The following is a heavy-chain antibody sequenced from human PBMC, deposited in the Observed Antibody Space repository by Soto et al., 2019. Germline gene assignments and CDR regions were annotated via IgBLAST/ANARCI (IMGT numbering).Heavy chain of an antibody. CDR1: GDSISTVDYF. D-gene: IGHD2-15*01. CDR2: IYKSTTT. V-gene: IGHV4-30-4*01. Sequence: QVHLLESGPGLVKPSQTLSLTCSVSGDSISTVDYFWAWIRQPPGQALEYIGYIYKSTTTYYNPSFESRLAISLDTSKSQFSLTVTSVTAADTAVYFCARGRYCLTGRCFPNWFDSWGQGTLVTVSS. CDR3: ARGRYCLTGRCFPNWFDS. J-gene: IGHJ5*01.